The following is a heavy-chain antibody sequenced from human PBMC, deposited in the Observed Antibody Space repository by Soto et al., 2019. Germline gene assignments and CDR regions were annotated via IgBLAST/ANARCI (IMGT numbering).Heavy chain of an antibody. J-gene: IGHJ4*02. D-gene: IGHD2-2*01. CDR3: ARPTITSPTHDS. Sequence: QVQLQESGPGLVKASQTLSLTCTVSGDSVTSGGYYWSWIRQHPGRGLEWIGDIYYTGTTYYNPSPPGRRXXXLXXSDTHFSLRLTSMTAADTAVYYRARPTITSPTHDSWGQGTLVTVSS. V-gene: IGHV4-31*03. CDR1: GDSVTSGGYY. CDR2: IYYTGTT.